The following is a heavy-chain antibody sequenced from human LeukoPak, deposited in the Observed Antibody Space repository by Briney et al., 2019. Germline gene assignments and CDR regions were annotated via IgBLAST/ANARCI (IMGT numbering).Heavy chain of an antibody. CDR1: GGSFSGYY. D-gene: IGHD2-15*01. V-gene: IGHV4-34*01. CDR3: AREDSAAPGDY. J-gene: IGHJ4*02. CDR2: INHSGST. Sequence: SETLSLTCAVYGGSFSGYYWSWIRQPPGKGLEWIGEINHSGSTNYNPSLKSRVTISVDTSKNQFSLKLSSVTAADTAVYYCAREDSAAPGDYWGQGTLVTVSS.